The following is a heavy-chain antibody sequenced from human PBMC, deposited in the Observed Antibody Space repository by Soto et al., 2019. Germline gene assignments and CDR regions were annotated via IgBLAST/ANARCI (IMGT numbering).Heavy chain of an antibody. Sequence: SETLSLTCAVYGGSFSGFYWSWIRQPPGKGLEWIGEINHSGSTNYNPSLKSRVTISVDTSKNQFSLNLSSVTAADTAVYYCARKAEYYGILTGYSNWFDPWGQGTLVTVSS. CDR2: INHSGST. CDR1: GGSFSGFY. V-gene: IGHV4-34*01. D-gene: IGHD3-9*01. J-gene: IGHJ5*02. CDR3: ARKAEYYGILTGYSNWFDP.